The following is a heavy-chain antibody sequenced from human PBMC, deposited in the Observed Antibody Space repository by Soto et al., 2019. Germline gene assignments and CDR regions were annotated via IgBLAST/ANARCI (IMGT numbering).Heavy chain of an antibody. D-gene: IGHD3-10*01. CDR1: GFSLTTRGVG. CDR3: AQIPIYYQSAGFAP. V-gene: IGHV2-5*02. J-gene: IGHJ5*02. CDR2: IYWDDDK. Sequence: QITLKESGPTLVKPTQTLTLTCTFSGFSLTTRGVGVGWIRQPPGKALECLALIYWDDDKRYSPSLQSRLSTTKDTSKNRVVLTMPNVDPVTKATYSCAQIPIYYQSAGFAPWAREPWSPSPQ.